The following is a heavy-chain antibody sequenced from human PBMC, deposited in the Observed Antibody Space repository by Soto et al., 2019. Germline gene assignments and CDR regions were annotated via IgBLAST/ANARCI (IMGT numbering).Heavy chain of an antibody. CDR1: GGSISSYY. Sequence: PSETLSLTCTGSGGSISSYYWSWIRQPPGKGLEWIGYIYYSGSTNYNPSLKSRVTISVDTSKNQFSLKLSSVTAADTAVYYCARRYGDCFDYWGQGTLVTVS. V-gene: IGHV4-59*08. D-gene: IGHD4-17*01. J-gene: IGHJ4*02. CDR3: ARRYGDCFDY. CDR2: IYYSGST.